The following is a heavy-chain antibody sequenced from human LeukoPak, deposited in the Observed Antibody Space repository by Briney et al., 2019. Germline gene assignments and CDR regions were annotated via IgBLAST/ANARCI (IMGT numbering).Heavy chain of an antibody. J-gene: IGHJ5*02. Sequence: GGSLRLSCAASGFTFSSYSMNWVRQAPGKGLEWVSYISSSSSTIYYADSVKGRFTISRDNSKNTLYLQMNSLRAEDTAVYYCAKDPGWFDPWGQGTLVTVSS. V-gene: IGHV3-48*01. CDR2: ISSSSSTI. CDR3: AKDPGWFDP. CDR1: GFTFSSYS.